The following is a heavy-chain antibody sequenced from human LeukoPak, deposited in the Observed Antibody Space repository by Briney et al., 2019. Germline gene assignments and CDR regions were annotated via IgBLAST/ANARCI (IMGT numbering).Heavy chain of an antibody. CDR1: GYSFTSYW. J-gene: IGHJ4*02. D-gene: IGHD2-2*01. CDR3: ARWRMNCSSTSCYGGDYFDY. V-gene: IGHV5-51*01. CDR2: IYPGDSDT. Sequence: GESLKTSCKGSGYSFTSYWIGWVRQMPGKGLEWMGIIYPGDSDTRYSPSFQGQVTISADKSISTAYLQWSSLKASDTAMYYCARWRMNCSSTSCYGGDYFDYWGQGTLVTVSS.